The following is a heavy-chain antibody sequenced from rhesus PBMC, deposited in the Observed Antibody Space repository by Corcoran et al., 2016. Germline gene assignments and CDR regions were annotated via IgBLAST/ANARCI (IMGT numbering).Heavy chain of an antibody. CDR3: ARDSRQRLVRTGLDS. D-gene: IGHD6S26*01. J-gene: IGHJ6*01. Sequence: QVQLQESGPGLVKPSETLSLTCAVSGGSISSNYWSWIRQPPGKGLEWIVYIYGSSGSTYYNPSLKSRVTISTDTSKHQFSLKLRSVTAADTGVYYCARDSRQRLVRTGLDSWGQGVVVTVSS. CDR2: IYGSSGST. V-gene: IGHV4-160*01. CDR1: GGSISSNY.